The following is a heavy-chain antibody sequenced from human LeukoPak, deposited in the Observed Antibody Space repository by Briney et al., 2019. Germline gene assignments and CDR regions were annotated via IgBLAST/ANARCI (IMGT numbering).Heavy chain of an antibody. Sequence: GGSLRLSCAASGFTFSSYEMNWVRQAPGKGLEWVSYISSSGSIIYYADSVKGRFTISRDNAKNSLYLQMNSLRAEDTAVYYCGCSDSVWFGEDYWGQGTLVTVSS. CDR3: GCSDSVWFGEDY. V-gene: IGHV3-48*03. CDR2: ISSSGSII. J-gene: IGHJ4*02. D-gene: IGHD3-10*01. CDR1: GFTFSSYE.